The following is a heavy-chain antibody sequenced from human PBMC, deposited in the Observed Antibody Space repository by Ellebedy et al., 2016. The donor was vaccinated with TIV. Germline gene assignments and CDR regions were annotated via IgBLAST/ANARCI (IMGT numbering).Heavy chain of an antibody. D-gene: IGHD3-10*01. Sequence: ASVKVSCKVSGGTFNTYAITWVRQAPGQGLEWMGGIIPLFGTAHYAQKFQGRVTFTAHKPTSTAYMEVNGLRSEDTAVYYCARVLRWLKVSLEGGMDVWGQGTTVTVSS. CDR1: GGTFNTYA. J-gene: IGHJ6*02. V-gene: IGHV1-69*06. CDR3: ARVLRWLKVSLEGGMDV. CDR2: IIPLFGTA.